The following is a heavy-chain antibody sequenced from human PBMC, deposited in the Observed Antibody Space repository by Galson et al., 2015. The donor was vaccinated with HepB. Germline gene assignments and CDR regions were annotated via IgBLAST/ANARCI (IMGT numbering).Heavy chain of an antibody. CDR2: INPSGGRT. J-gene: IGHJ3*02. V-gene: IGHV1-46*01. D-gene: IGHD2-2*01. CDR1: GYTFSTYY. Sequence: SVKVSCKASGYTFSTYYIHWVRQAPGQGLEWMGIINPSGGRTNYAQKFQDRVTMTRDTSTSTVYMQLSSLRSEDTAVYYCATIRVGFCNTTSCKADDFDIWGQGTMVTVSS. CDR3: ATIRVGFCNTTSCKADDFDI.